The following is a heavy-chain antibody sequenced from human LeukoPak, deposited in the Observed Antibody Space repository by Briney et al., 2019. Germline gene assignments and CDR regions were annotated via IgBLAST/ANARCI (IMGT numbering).Heavy chain of an antibody. CDR2: INHSGST. D-gene: IGHD2-15*01. CDR1: GGSFSGYY. CDR3: ARAAGYCSGGSCYFGY. V-gene: IGHV4-34*01. J-gene: IGHJ4*02. Sequence: SETPSLTCAVYGGSFSGYYWSWIRQPPGKGLEWIGEINHSGSTNYNPSLNSRVTISVDTSKNQFSLKLSSVTAADTAVYYCARAAGYCSGGSCYFGYWGQGTLVTVSS.